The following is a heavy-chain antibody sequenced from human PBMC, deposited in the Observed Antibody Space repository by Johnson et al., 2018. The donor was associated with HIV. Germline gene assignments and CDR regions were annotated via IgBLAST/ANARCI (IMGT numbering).Heavy chain of an antibody. CDR3: AKDLQLWAPSSAFDI. CDR1: GFTFSNYG. D-gene: IGHD5-18*01. J-gene: IGHJ3*02. CDR2: ISFDGSNK. V-gene: IGHV3-33*05. Sequence: QVQLVESGGGLVKPGGSLRLSCAASGFTFSNYGMHWVRQAPGKGLEWVAVISFDGSNKYYADSVKGLSTISRDNSNNTLFLQMNSLRAEDTAVYYCAKDLQLWAPSSAFDIWGQGTMVTVSS.